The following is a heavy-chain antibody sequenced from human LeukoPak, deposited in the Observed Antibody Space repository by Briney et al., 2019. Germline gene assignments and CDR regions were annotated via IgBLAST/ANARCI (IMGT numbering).Heavy chain of an antibody. D-gene: IGHD1-14*01. Sequence: PSETLSLTCTVSGGSISSGGYYWSWIRQHPGKGLEWIGYIYYSGSPYYNPSLKSRVTISVDTSKNQFSLKLSSVTAADTAVYFCARVGNNVYDYWGQGTLVTVSS. J-gene: IGHJ4*02. CDR3: ARVGNNVYDY. CDR2: IYYSGSP. V-gene: IGHV4-31*03. CDR1: GGSISSGGYY.